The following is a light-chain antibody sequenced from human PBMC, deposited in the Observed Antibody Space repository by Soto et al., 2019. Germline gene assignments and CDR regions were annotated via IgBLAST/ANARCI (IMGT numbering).Light chain of an antibody. V-gene: IGLV3-9*01. CDR3: QVWDSSTVV. CDR2: RDT. J-gene: IGLJ3*02. Sequence: SYELTQPISVSVALGQTARITCGGNNIGSKNVHWYQLNPGQAPVLVIYRDTNRPSGIPERCSGSNSGNTATLAISGAQVGDDADYYCQVWDSSTVVFGGGTKLTVL. CDR1: NIGSKN.